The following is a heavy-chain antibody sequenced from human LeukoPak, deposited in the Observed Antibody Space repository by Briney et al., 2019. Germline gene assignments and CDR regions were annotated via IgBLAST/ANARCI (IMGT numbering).Heavy chain of an antibody. J-gene: IGHJ4*02. CDR2: ISSSGSTI. CDR3: ARDTYNWNDEQPFDY. Sequence: PGGSLRLSCAASGFTFSDYYMSWIRQAPGKGLEWVSYISSSGSTIYYADSVKGRFTISRDNAKNSLYLQMNSLRAEDTAVYYCARDTYNWNDEQPFDYWGQGTLVTVSS. CDR1: GFTFSDYY. D-gene: IGHD1-20*01. V-gene: IGHV3-11*01.